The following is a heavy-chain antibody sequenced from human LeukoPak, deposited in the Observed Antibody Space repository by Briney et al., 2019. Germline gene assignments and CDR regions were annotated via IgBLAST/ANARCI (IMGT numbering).Heavy chain of an antibody. V-gene: IGHV3-23*01. D-gene: IGHD3-9*01. CDR1: GFTFSSYA. Sequence: PGGSLRLSCAASGFTFSSYAMSWVRQAPGKGLGWVSAISGSGGSTYYADSVKGRFTISRDNSKNTLYLQMNSLRAEDTAVYYCAKSVNYYDILTGYSSGGFDYWGQGTLVTVSS. J-gene: IGHJ4*02. CDR3: AKSVNYYDILTGYSSGGFDY. CDR2: ISGSGGST.